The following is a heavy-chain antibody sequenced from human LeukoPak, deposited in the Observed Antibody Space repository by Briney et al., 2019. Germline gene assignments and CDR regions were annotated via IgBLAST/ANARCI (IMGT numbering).Heavy chain of an antibody. CDR2: INSDGSST. V-gene: IGHV3-74*01. CDR1: GFTFTSYS. J-gene: IGHJ5*01. CDR3: ARERYNRGFDP. Sequence: GGSLRLSCAASGFTFTSYSMSWVRQAPGKGLVWVSRINSDGSSTSYADSVKGRFTISRDNAKNTLYLQMNSLRAEDTAVYYCARERYNRGFDPWGQGTLVTVSS. D-gene: IGHD1-14*01.